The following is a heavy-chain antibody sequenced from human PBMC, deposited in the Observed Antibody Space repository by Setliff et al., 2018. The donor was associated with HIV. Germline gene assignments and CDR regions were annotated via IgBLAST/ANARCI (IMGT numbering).Heavy chain of an antibody. Sequence: SETLSLTCTVSGGSISSYYWTWIRQPPGKGLEFIGEMNHRGVIKYLSSLKSRVTMAVDTSKKQFSLKLKSVTAADTAVYYCFLFYDDRSGFYWDWGQGTPVTVSS. CDR1: GGSISSYY. CDR2: MNHRGVI. CDR3: FLFYDDRSGFYWD. J-gene: IGHJ4*02. V-gene: IGHV4-34*01. D-gene: IGHD3-22*01.